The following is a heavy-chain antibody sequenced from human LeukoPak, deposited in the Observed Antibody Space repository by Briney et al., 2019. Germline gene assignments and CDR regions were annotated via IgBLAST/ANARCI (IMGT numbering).Heavy chain of an antibody. CDR2: IYYSGTT. D-gene: IGHD3-22*01. J-gene: IGHJ3*01. Sequence: SETLSLTCTVSGCSINYHYWSWIRQPPGKGLEWIGFIYYSGTTNYNPSLQSRITISVDTSKNHFSLKLTSVTAADTAVYYCARLLDNDSSGYPDTFDVWGQGTMVTVSS. CDR1: GCSINYHY. V-gene: IGHV4-59*11. CDR3: ARLLDNDSSGYPDTFDV.